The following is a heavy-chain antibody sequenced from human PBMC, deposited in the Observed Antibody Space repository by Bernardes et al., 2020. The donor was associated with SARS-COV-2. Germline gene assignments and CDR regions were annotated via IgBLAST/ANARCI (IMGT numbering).Heavy chain of an antibody. V-gene: IGHV3-74*01. Sequence: GGSLRLSCAASGFTFSSYWMHWVRQAPGMGLVWVSRINSDGSSTSYADSVKGRFTISRDNAKNTLYLQMNSLRAEDTAVYYCARGAKSTKWLLSNYYGMDVWGQGTTVTVSS. CDR2: INSDGSST. D-gene: IGHD3-3*01. J-gene: IGHJ6*02. CDR1: GFTFSSYW. CDR3: ARGAKSTKWLLSNYYGMDV.